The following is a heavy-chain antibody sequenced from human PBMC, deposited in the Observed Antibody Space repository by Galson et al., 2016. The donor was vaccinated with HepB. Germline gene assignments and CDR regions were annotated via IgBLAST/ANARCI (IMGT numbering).Heavy chain of an antibody. CDR2: MTDSGGST. V-gene: IGHV3-23*01. CDR3: AKRTSHDYGALLDY. Sequence: SLRLSCAASGFIFSSYWMSWVRQAPGTGLGWVSTMTDSGGSTYYADSVKGRFTISRDNSKNTLFLQMNSLRVEDTAMYYCAKRTSHDYGALLDYWGQGTLVTVSS. J-gene: IGHJ4*02. D-gene: IGHD4-17*01. CDR1: GFIFSSYW.